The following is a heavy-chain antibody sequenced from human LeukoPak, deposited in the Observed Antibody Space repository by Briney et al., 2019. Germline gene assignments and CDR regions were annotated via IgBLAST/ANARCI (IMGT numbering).Heavy chain of an antibody. CDR1: GFSISSYD. J-gene: IGHJ6*02. D-gene: IGHD6-19*01. V-gene: IGHV4-4*07. CDR3: ARDSRWLGTYYYYGMDV. Sequence: ETLTLTCAASGFSISSYDWSWIRQPAGKGLEWISRIYTSGSTNYNPSLKSRVTMSVDTSTNQFSLKLSSVTAADTAVYYCARDSRWLGTYYYYGMDVWGQGTTVTVSS. CDR2: IYTSGST.